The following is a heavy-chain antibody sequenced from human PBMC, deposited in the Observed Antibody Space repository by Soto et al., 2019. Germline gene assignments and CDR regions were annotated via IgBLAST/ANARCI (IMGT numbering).Heavy chain of an antibody. D-gene: IGHD3-3*01. CDR3: TSLIDRIFGVISNYYGMDV. CDR1: GFTFGDYA. V-gene: IGHV3-49*03. Sequence: GGSLRLACTASGFTFGDYAMSWFRQAPGKGLEWVGFIRSKAYGGTTEYAASVKGRFTISRDDSKSIAYLQMNSLKTEDTAVFYCTSLIDRIFGVISNYYGMDVGGKGTTVTVPS. CDR2: IRSKAYGGTT. J-gene: IGHJ6*04.